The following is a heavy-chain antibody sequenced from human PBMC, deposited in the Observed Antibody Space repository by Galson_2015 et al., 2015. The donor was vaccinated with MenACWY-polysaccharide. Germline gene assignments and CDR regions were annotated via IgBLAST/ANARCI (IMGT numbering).Heavy chain of an antibody. CDR1: GFTFRSYA. CDR3: AKYGIAVAGSLKNHFDY. J-gene: IGHJ4*02. Sequence: SLRLSCAASGFTFRSYALTWVRQAPGKGLEWVSTISSSGGSTYYADSVKGRFTISRDNSKNTLYLQMNSLRAEDTAVYYCAKYGIAVAGSLKNHFDYWGQGTLATVSS. CDR2: ISSSGGST. D-gene: IGHD6-19*01. V-gene: IGHV3-23*01.